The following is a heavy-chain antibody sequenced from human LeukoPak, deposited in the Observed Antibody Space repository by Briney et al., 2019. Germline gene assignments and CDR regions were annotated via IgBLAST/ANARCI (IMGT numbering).Heavy chain of an antibody. Sequence: ASVKVSCKASGGTFSSYAISWVRQAPGQGLEWMGGIIPIFGTANYAQKFQGRVTITADESTSTAYMELSSLRSEDTAVYYCARSLTYCYDSSGYEDYWGQGTLVTVSS. J-gene: IGHJ4*02. CDR1: GGTFSSYA. CDR2: IIPIFGTA. D-gene: IGHD3-22*01. V-gene: IGHV1-69*13. CDR3: ARSLTYCYDSSGYEDY.